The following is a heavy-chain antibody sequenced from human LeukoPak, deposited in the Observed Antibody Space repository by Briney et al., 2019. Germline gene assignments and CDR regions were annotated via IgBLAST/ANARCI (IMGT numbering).Heavy chain of an antibody. J-gene: IGHJ6*04. D-gene: IGHD1-1*01. Sequence: SQTLSLTCTVSGGSISSGGYYWSWIRQHAGKGLEWIGYIYYSGSTYYNPSLKSRVTISVDTSKDQFSLKLSSVTAADTAVYYCARAGPGLYYYYGMDVWGKGTTVTVSS. CDR2: IYYSGST. CDR1: GGSISSGGYY. CDR3: ARAGPGLYYYYGMDV. V-gene: IGHV4-31*03.